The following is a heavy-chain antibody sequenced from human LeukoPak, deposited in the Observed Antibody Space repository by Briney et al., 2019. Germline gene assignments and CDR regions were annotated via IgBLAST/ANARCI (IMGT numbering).Heavy chain of an antibody. CDR2: IIPIFGTA. D-gene: IGHD3-22*01. V-gene: IGHV1-69*06. J-gene: IGHJ5*02. CDR1: GGTFSSYA. CDR3: AGDYDSSGYNNWFDP. Sequence: ASVKVSCKASGGTFSSYAISWVRQAPGQGLEWMGGIIPIFGTANYAQKFQGRVTITADKSTSTAYMELSSLRSEDTAVYYCAGDYDSSGYNNWFDPWGQGTLVTVSS.